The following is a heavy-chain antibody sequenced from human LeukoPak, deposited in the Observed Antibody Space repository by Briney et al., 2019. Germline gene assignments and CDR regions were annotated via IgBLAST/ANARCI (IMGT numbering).Heavy chain of an antibody. J-gene: IGHJ4*02. Sequence: GGSLRLSCAASGFTFITYAMSWVRQAPGKGLEWVSGISGSGTGGRTYYADSVKGRFTISRDNSKNTLYLQMNSLRAEDTAVYYCAKAGSIRFDYWGQGTLVTASS. V-gene: IGHV3-23*01. CDR1: GFTFITYA. CDR3: AKAGSIRFDY. CDR2: ISGSGTGGRT. D-gene: IGHD1-26*01.